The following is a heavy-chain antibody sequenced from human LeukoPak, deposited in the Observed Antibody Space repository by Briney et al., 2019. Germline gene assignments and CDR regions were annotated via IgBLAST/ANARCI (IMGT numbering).Heavy chain of an antibody. J-gene: IGHJ4*02. D-gene: IGHD3-3*01. CDR2: IRYDGSNK. CDR3: AEPYYDFWSGYRRGPYYFDY. V-gene: IGHV3-30*02. Sequence: PGGSLRLSCAASGFTFSSYGMHWVRQAPGKGLEWVAFIRYDGSNKYYADSVKGRFTISRDNSKNTLYLQMNSLRAEDTAVYYCAEPYYDFWSGYRRGPYYFDYWGQGTLVTVSS. CDR1: GFTFSSYG.